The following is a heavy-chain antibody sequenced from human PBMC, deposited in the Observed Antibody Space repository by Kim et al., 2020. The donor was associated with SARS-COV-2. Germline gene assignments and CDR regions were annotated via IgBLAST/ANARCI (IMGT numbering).Heavy chain of an antibody. V-gene: IGHV4-39*01. J-gene: IGHJ4*02. D-gene: IGHD2-15*01. CDR3: ARLVRGYCRGTNCYDS. CDR1: GDSITSNNYY. Sequence: SETLSLTCAVSGDSITSNNYYWGWLRQPPGKGPEWIGSVHYSETTSSNPALGSRVTISIDTSSNQFSLKLSSVTAADTAVYYCARLVRGYCRGTNCYDSWGQGTLVTVSS. CDR2: VHYSETT.